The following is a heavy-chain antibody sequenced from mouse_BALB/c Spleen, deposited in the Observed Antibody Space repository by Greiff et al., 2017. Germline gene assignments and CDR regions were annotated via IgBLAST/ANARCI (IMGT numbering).Heavy chain of an antibody. Sequence: VQRVESGPELVKPGASVRISCKASGYTFTSYYIHWVKQRPGQGLEWVGWIYPGNVNTKYNEKFKGKATLTADKSSSTAYMQLSSLTSEDSAVYFCARDWDDAMDYWGQGTSVTVSS. D-gene: IGHD4-1*01. J-gene: IGHJ4*01. V-gene: IGHV1S56*01. CDR2: IYPGNVNT. CDR3: ARDWDDAMDY. CDR1: GYTFTSYY.